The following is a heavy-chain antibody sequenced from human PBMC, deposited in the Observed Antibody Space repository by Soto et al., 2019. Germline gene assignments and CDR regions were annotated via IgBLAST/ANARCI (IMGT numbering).Heavy chain of an antibody. Sequence: QVQLQESGPGLVKPSQTLSLTCTVSGGSISSGGYYWSWIRQHPGKGLEWIGYIYYSGSTYYNPSLKSPXXIXVXWSKHQFSLKLSSVTAADTAVSYCARGVDDTAMLDYWGQGTLVTVSS. V-gene: IGHV4-31*01. CDR3: ARGVDDTAMLDY. CDR2: IYYSGST. J-gene: IGHJ4*02. D-gene: IGHD5-18*01. CDR1: GGSISSGGYY.